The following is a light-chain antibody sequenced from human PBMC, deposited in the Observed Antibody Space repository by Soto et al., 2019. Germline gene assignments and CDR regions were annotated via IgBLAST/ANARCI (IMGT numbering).Light chain of an antibody. J-gene: IGKJ5*01. CDR1: QSARSS. CDR2: DVS. CDR3: QQYNNWPPT. Sequence: EVVRTQSPATLSVSPGERATLSCRASQSARSSLGWYQQKTGQTPSLLIYDVSIRDTGIPARFNGSGSGTEFTLPISRLQSEDFSVYYCQQYNNWPPTFGQGTRLEI. V-gene: IGKV3-15*01.